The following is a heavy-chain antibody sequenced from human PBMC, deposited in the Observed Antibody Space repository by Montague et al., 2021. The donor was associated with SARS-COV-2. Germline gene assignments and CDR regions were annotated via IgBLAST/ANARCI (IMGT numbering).Heavy chain of an antibody. CDR3: ARVRKDDYGDNYFDY. J-gene: IGHJ4*02. D-gene: IGHD4-17*01. CDR1: GGSISGNSYY. CDR2: VHYGGST. Sequence: SETLSLTCTVSGGSISGNSYYWGWIRQPPGKGLQWIGGVHYGGSTYYNPSLKSRVTTSVDTSKNQFSLRLSSVTAADTALYYCARVRKDDYGDNYFDYWGQGTLVTVSS. V-gene: IGHV4-39*01.